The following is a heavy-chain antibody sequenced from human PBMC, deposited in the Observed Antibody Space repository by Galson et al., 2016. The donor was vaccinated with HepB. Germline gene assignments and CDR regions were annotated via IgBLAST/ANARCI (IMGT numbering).Heavy chain of an antibody. V-gene: IGHV3-11*01. D-gene: IGHD6-25*01. CDR3: ASRGFYGSLDN. CDR1: GFTFRETY. Sequence: SLRLSCAASGFTFRETYMTWIRQAPGKGLEWISYITSSGGLSYYADSMEGRFTFSRDNAKNSVYLQINSLRAEDTAVSYCASRGFYGSLDNWGQGTLVTVSS. CDR2: ITSSGGLS. J-gene: IGHJ4*02.